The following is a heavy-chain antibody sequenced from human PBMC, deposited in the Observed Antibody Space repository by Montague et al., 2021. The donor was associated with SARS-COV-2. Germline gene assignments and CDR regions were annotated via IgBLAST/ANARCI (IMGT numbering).Heavy chain of an antibody. CDR1: GFTFSTYY. D-gene: IGHD1-26*01. CDR2: MSYDGSSR. Sequence: SLRLSCAASGFTFSTYYMQWVRQAPGKGLEWVAIMSYDGSSRYHXXSLKGRFTISRDNSRNTLYLQIDSLRSEDTAVYYCARDNMGSIDYWGQGTLVTVSS. CDR3: ARDNMGSIDY. J-gene: IGHJ4*02. V-gene: IGHV3-30-3*01.